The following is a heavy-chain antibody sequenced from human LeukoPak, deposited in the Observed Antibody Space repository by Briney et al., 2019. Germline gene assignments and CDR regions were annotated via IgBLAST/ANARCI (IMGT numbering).Heavy chain of an antibody. D-gene: IGHD3-22*01. V-gene: IGHV1-2*02. Sequence: GASVKVSCKASGYTFSGYYMHWVRQAPGQGLEWMGWINPNSGGTNYAQKFQGRVTMTRDTSISTAYMELSRLRSDDTAVYYCASMYYYDSSGLLDYWGQGTLVTVSS. J-gene: IGHJ4*02. CDR3: ASMYYYDSSGLLDY. CDR2: INPNSGGT. CDR1: GYTFSGYY.